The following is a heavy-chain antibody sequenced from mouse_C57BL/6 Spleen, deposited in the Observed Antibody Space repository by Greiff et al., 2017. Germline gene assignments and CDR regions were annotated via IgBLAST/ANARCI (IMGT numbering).Heavy chain of an antibody. D-gene: IGHD2-5*01. CDR2: IYPGDGDT. J-gene: IGHJ3*01. CDR3: AREHYSNYVWFAY. Sequence: QVQLKESGPELVKPGASVKISCKASGYAFSSSWMNWVKQRPGKGLEWIGRIYPGDGDTNYNGKFKGKATLTADKSSSTAYMQLSSLTSGDSAVYFCAREHYSNYVWFAYWGQGTLVTVSA. CDR1: GYAFSSSW. V-gene: IGHV1-82*01.